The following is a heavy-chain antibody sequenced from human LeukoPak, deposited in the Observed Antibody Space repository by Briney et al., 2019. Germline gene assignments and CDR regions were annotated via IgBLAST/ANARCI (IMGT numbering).Heavy chain of an antibody. CDR3: ARDEPSPDSTDLDY. D-gene: IGHD2/OR15-2a*01. CDR1: GFTYSSYA. CDR2: ISYDGSNK. J-gene: IGHJ4*02. V-gene: IGHV3-30-3*01. Sequence: GRSLRLSCAASGFTYSSYAMHWVRQAPGKGLEWVAVISYDGSNKYYADSVKGRFTISRDNSKNTLYLQMNSLRADDTAVYYCARDEPSPDSTDLDYWGQGTLVTVSS.